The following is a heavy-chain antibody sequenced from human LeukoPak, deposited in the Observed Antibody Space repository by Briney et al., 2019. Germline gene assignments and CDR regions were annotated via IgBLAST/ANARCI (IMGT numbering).Heavy chain of an antibody. CDR3: ARDSLVRGVRYYFDY. J-gene: IGHJ4*02. D-gene: IGHD3-10*01. Sequence: GGSLRLSCAASGFTFSTYRMNWVRQAPGKGLEWVSIIYSGGGTSYADSVKGRFTISRDNSKNTLYLQMNSLRAEDTAVYYCARDSLVRGVRYYFDYWGQGTLVTVSS. CDR2: IYSGGGT. V-gene: IGHV3-53*01. CDR1: GFTFSTYR.